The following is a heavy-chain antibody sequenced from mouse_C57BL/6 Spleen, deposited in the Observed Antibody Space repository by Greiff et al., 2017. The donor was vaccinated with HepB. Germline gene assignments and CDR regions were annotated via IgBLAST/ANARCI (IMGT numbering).Heavy chain of an antibody. J-gene: IGHJ1*03. CDR1: GFTFSSYA. CDR2: ISDGGSYT. V-gene: IGHV5-4*01. D-gene: IGHD1-1*01. Sequence: EVMLVESGGGLVKPGGSLKLSCAASGFTFSSYAMSWVRQTPEKRLEWVATISDGGSYTYYPDNVKGRFTISRDNAKNNVYLQMSHLKSEDTAMYYCARDRIYYGSSSYWYFDVWGTGTTVTVSS. CDR3: ARDRIYYGSSSYWYFDV.